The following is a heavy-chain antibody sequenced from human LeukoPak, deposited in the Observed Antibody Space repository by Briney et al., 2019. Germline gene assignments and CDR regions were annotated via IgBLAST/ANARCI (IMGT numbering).Heavy chain of an antibody. CDR3: ARRGAHDYEVY. J-gene: IGHJ4*02. CDR2: IYSGGST. V-gene: IGHV3-53*01. CDR1: GFTVSSNY. Sequence: PGGSLRLSCAASGFTVSSNYMSWVRQAPGRGLEWVSVIYSGGSTYYADSVKGRFTISRDNSKNTLYLQMNSLRAEDTAVYYCARRGAHDYEVYWGQGTLVTVSS. D-gene: IGHD4-17*01.